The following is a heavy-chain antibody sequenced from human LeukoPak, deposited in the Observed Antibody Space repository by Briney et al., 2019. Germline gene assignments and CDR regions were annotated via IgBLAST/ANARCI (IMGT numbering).Heavy chain of an antibody. D-gene: IGHD6-19*01. CDR3: ARGPRIAVAGRRSWFDP. CDR1: GGSFSGYY. CDR2: INHSGST. J-gene: IGHJ5*02. V-gene: IGHV4-34*01. Sequence: PSETLSLTCAVSGGSFSGYYWSWIRQPPGKGLEWIGEINHSGSTNYNPSLKSRVTISVDTSKNQVSLKLSSVTAADTAVYYCARGPRIAVAGRRSWFDPWGQGTLVTVSS.